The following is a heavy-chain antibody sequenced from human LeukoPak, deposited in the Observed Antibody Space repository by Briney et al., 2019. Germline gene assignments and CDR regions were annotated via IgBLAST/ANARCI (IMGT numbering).Heavy chain of an antibody. CDR3: AKDGPATSFYNCDY. V-gene: IGHV3-30*18. CDR2: ISYDGSNK. Sequence: TGGSLRLSCAASGFTFSSYDMHWVRQAPGKGLEWVALISYDGSNKYYADSVKGRFTISRDNSKNTLYLQMNSLRAEGTAVYYCAKDGPATSFYNCDYWGQGTLVTVSS. CDR1: GFTFSSYD. J-gene: IGHJ4*02. D-gene: IGHD5-24*01.